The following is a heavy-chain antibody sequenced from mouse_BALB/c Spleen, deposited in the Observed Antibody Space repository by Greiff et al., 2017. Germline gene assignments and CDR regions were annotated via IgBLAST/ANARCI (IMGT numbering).Heavy chain of an antibody. V-gene: IGHV2-9*02. CDR2: IWAGGST. J-gene: IGHJ3*01. CDR3: ANWDWFAY. D-gene: IGHD4-1*01. CDR1: GFSLTSYG. Sequence: VKVVESGPGLVAPSQSLSITCTVSGFSLTSYGVHWVRQPPGKGLEWLGVIWAGGSTNYNSALMSRLSISKDNSKSQVFLKMNSLQTDDTAMYYCANWDWFAYWGQGTLVTVSA.